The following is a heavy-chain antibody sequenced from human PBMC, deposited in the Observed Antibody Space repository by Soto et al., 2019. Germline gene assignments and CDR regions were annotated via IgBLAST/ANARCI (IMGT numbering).Heavy chain of an antibody. D-gene: IGHD2-21*01. J-gene: IGHJ3*02. CDR1: GFTVSNNY. CDR3: AIGLLLHCGDDCSYEAFDI. Sequence: EVQLVESGGGLVQPGGSLRLSCAASGFTVSNNYMSWVRHARGRGLEWVLVIYSGGSTQYSDSGKGRFTISRDNSKNAVYLQMNSLRAEDTAVYCCAIGLLLHCGDDCSYEAFDIWGQGTMVTVSS. CDR2: IYSGGST. V-gene: IGHV3-53*04.